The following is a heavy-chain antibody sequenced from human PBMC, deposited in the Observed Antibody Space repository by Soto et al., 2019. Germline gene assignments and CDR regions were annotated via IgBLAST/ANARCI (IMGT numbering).Heavy chain of an antibody. J-gene: IGHJ3*02. CDR2: SIPIFGTA. CDR3: ARDRKITMVVVPTPGDAFDI. D-gene: IGHD3-22*01. Sequence: SVKVSCKASGGTFSSYAIRWVRQSPGQGLEWMGGSIPIFGTATYEQKFQGRVTITADKSTSTAYMEPSSRRSEDTSVYYCARDRKITMVVVPTPGDAFDIWGQGTTVTVSS. CDR1: GGTFSSYA. V-gene: IGHV1-69*06.